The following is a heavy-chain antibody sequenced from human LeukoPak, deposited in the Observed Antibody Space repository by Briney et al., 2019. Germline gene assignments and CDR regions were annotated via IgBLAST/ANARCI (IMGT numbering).Heavy chain of an antibody. D-gene: IGHD5-18*01. Sequence: PSETLSLTCTVSGGSISSGDYYWSWIRQPPGKGLEWIGYIYYSGSTYYNPSLKSRVTISVGTSRNQFSLKLSSVTAADTAVYYCARGSPSGYSYGLDYWGQGTLVTVSS. CDR3: ARGSPSGYSYGLDY. CDR1: GGSISSGDYY. J-gene: IGHJ4*02. V-gene: IGHV4-30-4*01. CDR2: IYYSGST.